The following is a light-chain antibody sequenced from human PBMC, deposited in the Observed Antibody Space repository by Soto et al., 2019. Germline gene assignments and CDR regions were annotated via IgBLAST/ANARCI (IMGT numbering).Light chain of an antibody. V-gene: IGKV3-20*01. CDR2: GAS. J-gene: IGKJ5*01. CDR3: QQYGGSPIT. Sequence: EIVLTQSPGTLSLSPGERATLSCRASQGISSTYLAWYQQKPGQAPRLLIYGASFRATGIPDRFSGSGSGTDFTLTITRLEPEDFAVYYCQQYGGSPITFGLGTRLEVK. CDR1: QGISSTY.